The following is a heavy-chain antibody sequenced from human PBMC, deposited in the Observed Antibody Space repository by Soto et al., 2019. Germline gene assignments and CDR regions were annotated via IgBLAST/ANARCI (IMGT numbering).Heavy chain of an antibody. J-gene: IGHJ3*02. Sequence: QVQLVESGGGVVQPGRSLRLSCAASGFTLSSYGMHWVRQAPGKGLEWVAVISYDGSNKYYADSVKGRFTISRDNSKNTLYLQMNSLRAEDTAVYYCAKDRALLRFLEWLLDDAFDIWGQGTMVTVSS. CDR2: ISYDGSNK. D-gene: IGHD3-3*01. CDR1: GFTLSSYG. CDR3: AKDRALLRFLEWLLDDAFDI. V-gene: IGHV3-30*18.